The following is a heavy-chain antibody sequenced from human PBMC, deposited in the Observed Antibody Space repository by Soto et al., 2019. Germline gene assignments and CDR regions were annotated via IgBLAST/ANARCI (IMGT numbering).Heavy chain of an antibody. CDR2: FDPEDGET. J-gene: IGHJ3*02. V-gene: IGHV1-24*01. Sequence: GASVKVSCKVSGYTLTELSMHWVRQAPGKGLEWMGGFDPEDGETIYAQKFQGRVTMTEDTSTDTAYVELSSLRSEDTAVYYCATRWPLGYYDSSGYYYDAFDIWGQGTMVTVSS. CDR1: GYTLTELS. D-gene: IGHD3-22*01. CDR3: ATRWPLGYYDSSGYYYDAFDI.